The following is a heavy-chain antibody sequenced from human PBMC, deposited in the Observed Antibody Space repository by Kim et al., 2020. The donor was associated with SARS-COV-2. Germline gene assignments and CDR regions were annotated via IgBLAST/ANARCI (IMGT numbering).Heavy chain of an antibody. Sequence: SETLSLTCAVYGGSLSGYYWSWLRQPPGKGLEWIGEIDHSGGTTFTPSLKSRVSMSVDTTNNQFSLKLSSLAAADTGVDYCATSTKKWLRHVPSWGQG. V-gene: IGHV4-34*01. CDR2: IDHSGGT. CDR1: GGSLSGYY. CDR3: ATSTKKWLRHVPS. D-gene: IGHD5-12*01. J-gene: IGHJ1*01.